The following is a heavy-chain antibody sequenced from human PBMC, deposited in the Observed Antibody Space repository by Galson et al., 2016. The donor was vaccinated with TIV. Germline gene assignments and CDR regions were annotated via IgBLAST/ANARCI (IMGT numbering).Heavy chain of an antibody. D-gene: IGHD5-12*01. V-gene: IGHV4-38-2*02. J-gene: IGHJ4*02. Sequence: SETLPLTCTVSGDSISTVYYWGWIRQPPGRALEWIGSVYHSGTTYYSSSLKSRATISVDTSRSQFSLKLNSVTAADPAVYFCVRGARISWLRYPFEYWGQGILVTVSS. CDR2: VYHSGTT. CDR3: VRGARISWLRYPFEY. CDR1: GDSISTVYY.